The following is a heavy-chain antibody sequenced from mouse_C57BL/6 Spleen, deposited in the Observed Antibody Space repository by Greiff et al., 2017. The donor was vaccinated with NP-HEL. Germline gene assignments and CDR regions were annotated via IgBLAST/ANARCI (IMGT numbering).Heavy chain of an antibody. CDR2: IYPGSGNT. CDR1: GYTFTDYY. Sequence: QVQLQQSGAELVRPGASVKLSCKASGYTFTDYYINWVKQRPGQGLEWIARIYPGSGNTYYNEKLKGKATLTAEKSSSTSYMQLSILSSEVSAVYFCATDYFFDYWGQGTTLTVSS. CDR3: ATDYFFDY. V-gene: IGHV1-76*01. J-gene: IGHJ2*01.